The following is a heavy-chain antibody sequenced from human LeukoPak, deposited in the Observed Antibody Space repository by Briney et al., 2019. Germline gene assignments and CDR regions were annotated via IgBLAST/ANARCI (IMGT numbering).Heavy chain of an antibody. V-gene: IGHV4-59*08. CDR2: IYYSGST. Sequence: PSETLSPTCTVSGGSISSYYWSWIRQPPGKGLEWIGYIYYSGSTNYNPSLKSRVTISADTSKNQFSLKLSSVTAADTAVYYCARSYCSGGSCYSGWFDPWGQGTLVTVSS. CDR3: ARSYCSGGSCYSGWFDP. CDR1: GGSISSYY. J-gene: IGHJ5*02. D-gene: IGHD2-15*01.